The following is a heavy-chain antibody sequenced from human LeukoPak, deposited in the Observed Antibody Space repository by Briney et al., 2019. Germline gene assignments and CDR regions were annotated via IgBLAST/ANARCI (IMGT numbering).Heavy chain of an antibody. CDR2: ISYDGPNK. Sequence: GRSLRLSCAASGFTFSNYAMHWVRQAPGKGLEWVAVISYDGPNKKYADSVKGRFTISRDNSKNTLYLQMNSLRAEDTAVYYCARGSKSYGDYIRSRIHYFDYWGQGTLVTVSS. J-gene: IGHJ4*02. D-gene: IGHD4-17*01. V-gene: IGHV3-30*04. CDR3: ARGSKSYGDYIRSRIHYFDY. CDR1: GFTFSNYA.